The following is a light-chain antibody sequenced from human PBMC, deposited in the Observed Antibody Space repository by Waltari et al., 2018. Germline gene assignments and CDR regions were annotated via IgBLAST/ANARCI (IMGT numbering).Light chain of an antibody. CDR1: QSISIY. V-gene: IGKV1-39*01. CDR2: AAS. J-gene: IGKJ2*01. Sequence: DIQMTQSSSSLSESMRDRVTITCRASQSISIYLNWYQQKPGNAPKLLIFAASTLLSGVPSRFSASGSGTDFSLTISSLQPEDFVMYYCQQSFSTPYTFGQGTKLEIK. CDR3: QQSFSTPYT.